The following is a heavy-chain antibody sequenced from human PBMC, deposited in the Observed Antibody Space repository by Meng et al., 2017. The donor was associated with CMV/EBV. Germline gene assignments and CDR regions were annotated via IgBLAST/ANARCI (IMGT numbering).Heavy chain of an antibody. CDR2: IYASGST. J-gene: IGHJ2*01. CDR3: ARASAVVPAAIWYFDL. D-gene: IGHD2-2*01. V-gene: IGHV4-4*07. Sequence: SGGSISSYCWGWIRQPAGKGLVWIGRIYASGSTNYNPSLKSRVTMSVDTSKNQFSLKLSSVTAADTAVYYCARASAVVPAAIWYFDLWGRGTLVTVSS. CDR1: GGSISSYC.